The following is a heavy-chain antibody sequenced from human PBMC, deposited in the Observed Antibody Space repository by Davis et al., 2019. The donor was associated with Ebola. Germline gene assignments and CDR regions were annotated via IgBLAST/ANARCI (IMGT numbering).Heavy chain of an antibody. CDR2: IWYDGSNK. V-gene: IGHV3-33*08. Sequence: PGGSLKLSCAASGFTFDDYAMHWVRQAPGKGLEWVAVIWYDGSNKYYADSVKGRFTISRDNSKNTLYLQMNSLRAEDTAVYYCARPENYYDSSGYSSPYWYFDLWGRGTLVTVSS. CDR1: GFTFDDYA. J-gene: IGHJ2*01. D-gene: IGHD3-22*01. CDR3: ARPENYYDSSGYSSPYWYFDL.